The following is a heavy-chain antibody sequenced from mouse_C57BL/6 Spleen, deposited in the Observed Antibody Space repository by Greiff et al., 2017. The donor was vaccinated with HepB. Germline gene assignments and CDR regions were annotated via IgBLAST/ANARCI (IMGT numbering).Heavy chain of an antibody. CDR2: IYPGSGST. V-gene: IGHV1-55*01. D-gene: IGHD2-4*01. CDR3: AKGGLRGGYFDV. Sequence: VKLQQPGAELVKPGASVKMSCKASGYTFTSYWITWVKQRPGQGLEWIGDIYPGSGSTNYNEKFKSKATLTVDTSSSTAYMQLSSLTSEDSAVYYCAKGGLRGGYFDVWGTGTTVTVSS. CDR1: GYTFTSYW. J-gene: IGHJ1*03.